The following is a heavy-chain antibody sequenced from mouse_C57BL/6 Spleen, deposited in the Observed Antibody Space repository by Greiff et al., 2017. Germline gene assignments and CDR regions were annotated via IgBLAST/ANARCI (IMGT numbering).Heavy chain of an antibody. CDR2: IDPNSGGT. CDR3: ARSITTVVADWYFDV. CDR1: GYTFTSYW. J-gene: IGHJ1*03. D-gene: IGHD1-1*01. V-gene: IGHV1-72*01. Sequence: QVQLPQPGAELVKPGASVQLSCKASGYTFTSYWMHWVKQRPGRGLEWIGRIDPNSGGTKYNEKFKSKATLTVDKPSSTAYMQLSSLTSEDSAVYYCARSITTVVADWYFDVWGTGTTVTVSS.